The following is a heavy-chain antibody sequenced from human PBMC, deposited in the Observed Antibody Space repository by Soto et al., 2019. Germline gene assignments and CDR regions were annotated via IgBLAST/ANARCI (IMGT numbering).Heavy chain of an antibody. CDR2: IHTTDGT. V-gene: IGHV4-4*07. J-gene: IGHJ4*02. D-gene: IGHD6-13*01. Sequence: SETLSLTCTVSGGSISSYYWSWIRQPAGKGMEWIGRIHTTDGTNYNPSLKSRVTMSIDTSNNQFSLKLSSLTAADTAVYYCARALSSAAGLYFDFWGQGTLVTISS. CDR3: ARALSSAAGLYFDF. CDR1: GGSISSYY.